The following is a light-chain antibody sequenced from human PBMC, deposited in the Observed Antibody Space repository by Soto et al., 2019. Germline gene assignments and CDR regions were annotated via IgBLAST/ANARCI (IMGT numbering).Light chain of an antibody. J-gene: IGLJ2*01. V-gene: IGLV1-47*01. Sequence: QSVLTQPPSASGTPGQRVTISCSGSSSNIGNNYVYWYQMVPGTVPKLLIYRNNQRPSGVPDRFSGSRSGTSASLAISGLRSEDEADYYCAAWDDSLSGRGVFGGGTKLTVL. CDR2: RNN. CDR1: SSNIGNNY. CDR3: AAWDDSLSGRGV.